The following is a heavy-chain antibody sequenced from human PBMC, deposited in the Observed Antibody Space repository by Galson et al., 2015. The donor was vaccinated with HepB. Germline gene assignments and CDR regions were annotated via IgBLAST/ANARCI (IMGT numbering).Heavy chain of an antibody. J-gene: IGHJ6*02. CDR1: GFTFSDYY. CDR2: ISSSGSTI. Sequence: SLRLSCAASGFTFSDYYMSWIRQAPGKGLEWVSYISSSGSTIYYADSVKGRFTISRDNAKNSLYLQMNSLRAEDTAVYYCARDTRRGPYYYYGMDVWGQGTMLTVSS. V-gene: IGHV3-11*01. D-gene: IGHD3-10*01. CDR3: ARDTRRGPYYYYGMDV.